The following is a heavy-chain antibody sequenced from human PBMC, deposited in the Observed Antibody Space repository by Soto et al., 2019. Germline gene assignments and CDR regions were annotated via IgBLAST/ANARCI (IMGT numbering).Heavy chain of an antibody. V-gene: IGHV3-74*01. CDR3: ARAGGSGNFDY. CDR1: GFTFSSYW. Sequence: GGSLRLSCAASGFTFSSYWMHWVRQAPGKGLVWVSHINSDGSSTSYADSVKGRFTISRDNAKNTLYLQTNSLRAEDTAVYYCARAGGSGNFDYWGQGTLVTVSS. CDR2: INSDGSST. J-gene: IGHJ4*02. D-gene: IGHD3-16*01.